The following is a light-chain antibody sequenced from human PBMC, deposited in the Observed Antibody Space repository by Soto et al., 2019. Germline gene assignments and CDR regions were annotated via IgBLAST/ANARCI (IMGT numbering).Light chain of an antibody. CDR2: HAS. CDR3: QQRGNWPVT. J-gene: IGKJ1*01. CDR1: QSCGSY. Sequence: EIVLTQSPATLSLSPGERATLACMARQSCGSYFAGYQQNPGQAPRLLIYHASNMATGIPARFSGSGSGTDFTLTISSLEPDDVAVYYCQQRGNWPVTFGQGTRVDIK. V-gene: IGKV3-11*01.